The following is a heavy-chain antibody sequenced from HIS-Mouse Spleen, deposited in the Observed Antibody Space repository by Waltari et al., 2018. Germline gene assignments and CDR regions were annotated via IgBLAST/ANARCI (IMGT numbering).Heavy chain of an antibody. J-gene: IGHJ1*01. D-gene: IGHD4-4*01. Sequence: QVQLVESGGGVVQPGRSLRLSCAASGFTFSSYGMHWVRQAPGKGLEWVAVIWYDGSNKYYANSVKDRFTDSRDNSKNPLYLQMNSLRAEDTAVYYCAKDRGAYRAEYFQHWGQGTLVTVSS. V-gene: IGHV3-33*06. CDR2: IWYDGSNK. CDR3: AKDRGAYRAEYFQH. CDR1: GFTFSSYG.